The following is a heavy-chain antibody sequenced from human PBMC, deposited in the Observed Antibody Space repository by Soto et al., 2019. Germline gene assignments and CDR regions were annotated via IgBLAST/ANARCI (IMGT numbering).Heavy chain of an antibody. CDR1: GFTFSNYG. V-gene: IGHV3-33*01. Sequence: GGSLRLSCAASGFTFSNYGIHWVRQAPGKGLEWVALIWYDGTKKYYADSVKGRFTVSRDNSKDTLYLQMDSLRGEDTAVYYCARGGYDTSGYYYELDAFDIWGQGTMVTVSS. D-gene: IGHD3-22*01. CDR2: IWYDGTKK. CDR3: ARGGYDTSGYYYELDAFDI. J-gene: IGHJ3*02.